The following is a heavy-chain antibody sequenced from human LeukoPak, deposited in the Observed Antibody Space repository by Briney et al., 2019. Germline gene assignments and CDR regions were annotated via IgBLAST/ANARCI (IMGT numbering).Heavy chain of an antibody. Sequence: GGSLRLSCAASGFTFSNYAMRWVRQAPGKGLEWVSGICGSGDSTYYADSVKGRFTISRDNSKNTLYLQMNSLRAEDTAVYYCAKDSYELLWFGELRNNWFDPWGQGTLVTVSS. D-gene: IGHD3-10*01. V-gene: IGHV3-23*01. CDR1: GFTFSNYA. CDR3: AKDSYELLWFGELRNNWFDP. J-gene: IGHJ5*02. CDR2: ICGSGDST.